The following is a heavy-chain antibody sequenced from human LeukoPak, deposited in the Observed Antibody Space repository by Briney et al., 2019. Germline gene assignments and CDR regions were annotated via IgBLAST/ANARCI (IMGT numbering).Heavy chain of an antibody. V-gene: IGHV3-20*04. Sequence: PGGSLRLSCAASGFTFDDYGMSWVRQAPGKGLEWVSGINWNGGSTGYADSVKGRFTISRDNAKNTLYLQMSSLRAEDTAVYYCARFVRGTDAFDVWGQGTMVTVSS. CDR2: INWNGGST. D-gene: IGHD3-10*01. CDR3: ARFVRGTDAFDV. J-gene: IGHJ3*01. CDR1: GFTFDDYG.